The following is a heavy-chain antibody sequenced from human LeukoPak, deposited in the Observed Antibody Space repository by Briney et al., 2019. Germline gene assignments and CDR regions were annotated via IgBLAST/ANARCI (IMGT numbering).Heavy chain of an antibody. V-gene: IGHV3-7*01. Sequence: PGGSLRLPCAASGFTFSSYWMSWVRQAPGKGLEWVANIKQDGSEKYYVDSVKGRFTISRDNAKNSLYLQMNSLRAEDTAVYYCARDRALVVVVAARGPRGFDYWGQGTLVTVSS. CDR2: IKQDGSEK. D-gene: IGHD2-15*01. J-gene: IGHJ4*02. CDR3: ARDRALVVVVAARGPRGFDY. CDR1: GFTFSSYW.